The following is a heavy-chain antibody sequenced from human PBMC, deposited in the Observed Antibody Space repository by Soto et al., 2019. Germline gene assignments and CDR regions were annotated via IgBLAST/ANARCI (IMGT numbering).Heavy chain of an antibody. CDR3: ATPSSSDEGFDY. CDR2: IVVGSGNT. CDR1: GFTFTRSA. D-gene: IGHD3-22*01. J-gene: IGHJ4*02. Sequence: ASVKVSCKASGFTFTRSAVHWVRQARGQRLEWIGWIVVGSGNTNYAQKFQERVTITRDMSTSTAYMELSSLRSEDTAMYYCATPSSSDEGFDYCRQLPLFTACS. V-gene: IGHV1-58*01.